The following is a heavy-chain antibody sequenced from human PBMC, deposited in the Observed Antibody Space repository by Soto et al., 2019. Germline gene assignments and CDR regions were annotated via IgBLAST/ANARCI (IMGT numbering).Heavy chain of an antibody. CDR2: IYYSGST. D-gene: IGHD5-18*01. J-gene: IGHJ4*02. Sequence: VQLKESGPGLVTPSETLSLTCTVSGGSISSYYWSWIRQPPGKGLEWIGYIYYSGSTNYNPSLKSRVPISVGTSKNQFSLKLSSVTAADTAVYYGAQGGGYSYGWDYWGQGTLVTVSS. CDR3: AQGGGYSYGWDY. CDR1: GGSISSYY. V-gene: IGHV4-59*01.